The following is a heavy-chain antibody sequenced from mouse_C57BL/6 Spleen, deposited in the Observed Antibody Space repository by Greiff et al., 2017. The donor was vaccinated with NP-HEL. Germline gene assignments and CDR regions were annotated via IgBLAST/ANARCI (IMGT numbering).Heavy chain of an antibody. J-gene: IGHJ3*01. CDR3: ARRYDETWFAY. CDR2: ISSGGSYT. V-gene: IGHV5-6*02. Sequence: EVKLVESGGDLVKPGGSLKLSCAASGFTFSSYGMSWVRQTPDKRLEWVANISSGGSYTYYPDSVKGRFTISRDNAKNTLYLQISSLKSEDTAMYYCARRYDETWFAYWGQGTLVTVSA. D-gene: IGHD2-12*01. CDR1: GFTFSSYG.